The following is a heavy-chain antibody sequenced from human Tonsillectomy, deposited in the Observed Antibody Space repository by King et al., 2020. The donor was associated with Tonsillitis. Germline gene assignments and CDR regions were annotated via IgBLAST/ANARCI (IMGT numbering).Heavy chain of an antibody. Sequence: VQLVESGGGLVQPGGSLRLSCTASGFTFRSYAMSWVRQAPGKGLEWLSGISGSGGRTYYPDSVKGRFAISKDNSKNTLYLETNSLRAEDTAVYYCAKDFNKWGYDGSGSDFWGQGTLVTVSS. CDR1: GFTFRSYA. CDR3: AKDFNKWGYDGSGSDF. V-gene: IGHV3-23*04. J-gene: IGHJ4*02. CDR2: ISGSGGRT. D-gene: IGHD3-22*01.